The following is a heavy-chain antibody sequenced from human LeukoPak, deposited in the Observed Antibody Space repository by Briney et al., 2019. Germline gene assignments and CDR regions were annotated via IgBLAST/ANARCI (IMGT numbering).Heavy chain of an antibody. J-gene: IGHJ2*01. Sequence: LGGSLILSCAASGFTFSSYSMNCFSQAPGKRLQEVSSISSSSSYIYYAASVKGRFTISRDNARNSLYLQMNTLRAEDTAVYFCARLYGDYVYWYFDLWGRGTLVTVSS. D-gene: IGHD4-17*01. V-gene: IGHV3-21*04. CDR1: GFTFSSYS. CDR2: ISSSSSYI. CDR3: ARLYGDYVYWYFDL.